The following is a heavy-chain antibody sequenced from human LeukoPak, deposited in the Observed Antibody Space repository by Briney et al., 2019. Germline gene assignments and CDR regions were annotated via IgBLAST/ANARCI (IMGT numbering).Heavy chain of an antibody. CDR1: GFNFSSYS. V-gene: IGHV3-21*01. J-gene: IGHJ4*02. D-gene: IGHD6-13*01. Sequence: PGGSLRLSCAGSGFNFSSYSMSWVRQAPWKGLEFVSSISSSSSFIYYADSVKGRFTISRDNAKKSLSLQMNSLRADDTAVYYCARGDSSSWYLDWGQGTLVTVSS. CDR2: ISSSSSFI. CDR3: ARGDSSSWYLD.